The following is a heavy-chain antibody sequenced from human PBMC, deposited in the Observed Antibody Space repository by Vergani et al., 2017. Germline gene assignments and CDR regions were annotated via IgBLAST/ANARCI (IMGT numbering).Heavy chain of an antibody. D-gene: IGHD5-18*01. CDR1: GFTFSSYW. CDR2: IKQDGSEN. Sequence: EVQLVESGGGLVQPGGSLRLSCAASGFTFSSYWMSWVRQAPGKGLEWVANIKQDGSENYYVDSVKGRFTISRDNAKNSLYLQMNSLRAEDTAVYYCARVSDSYGFYYYYYMDVWGKGTTVTVSS. V-gene: IGHV3-7*01. CDR3: ARVSDSYGFYYYYYMDV. J-gene: IGHJ6*03.